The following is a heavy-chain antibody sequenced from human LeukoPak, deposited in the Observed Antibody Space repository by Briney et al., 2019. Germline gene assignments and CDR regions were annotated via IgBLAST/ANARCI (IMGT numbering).Heavy chain of an antibody. CDR2: INPNSGGT. D-gene: IGHD3-22*01. CDR3: ARGSYDSSDFEYFHH. V-gene: IGHV1-2*02. J-gene: IGHJ1*01. CDR1: GYTFTGYY. Sequence: ASVTVSCKASGYTFTGYYMHWVRQAPGQGLEWMGWINPNSGGTNYAQKFQGRVTMTRDTSIGTAYMELNRLRSDDTAVYYCARGSYDSSDFEYFHHWGQGTQVTVSS.